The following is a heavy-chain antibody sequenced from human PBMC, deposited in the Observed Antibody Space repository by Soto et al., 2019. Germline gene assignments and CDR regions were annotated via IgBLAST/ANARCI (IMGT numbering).Heavy chain of an antibody. CDR3: AKSGMGGAGGCFAP. Sequence: EVQLLESGGGLVQPGGSLRLSCAASGFTFSSYAMSWVRQAPGKGLEWVSAISGSGGSTYYADSVKGRFTISRDNSKNTLYLKMNSGRAEDTPVFYWAKSGMGGAGGCFAPWAQGPLFPFSS. CDR1: GFTFSSYA. J-gene: IGHJ5*02. V-gene: IGHV3-23*01. CDR2: ISGSGGST. D-gene: IGHD3-10*01.